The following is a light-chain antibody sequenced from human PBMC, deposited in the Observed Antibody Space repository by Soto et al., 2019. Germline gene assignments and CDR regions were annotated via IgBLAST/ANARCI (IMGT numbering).Light chain of an antibody. CDR3: QQANSLPYT. V-gene: IGKV1-12*01. CDR2: ASS. CDR1: QSVNTA. J-gene: IGKJ2*01. Sequence: DIQLTQSPSYVSASVGDRVTISCRATQSVNTALAWYQHKPGEAPRLLLLASSSLQRGVPSRFSGSGSGTDFTLTISHLQAEDVAIYFCQQANSLPYTFGQGTKLDIK.